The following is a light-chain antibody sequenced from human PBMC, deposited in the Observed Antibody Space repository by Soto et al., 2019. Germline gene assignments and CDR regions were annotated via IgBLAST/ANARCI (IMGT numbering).Light chain of an antibody. CDR3: TSYDSSLPLRV. V-gene: IGLV1-40*01. CDR1: SSNIGAGYD. CDR2: ANS. J-gene: IGLJ1*01. Sequence: QSVLTQPPSVSGAPGQRVTISCTGSSSNIGAGYDVHWYQQLPGTAPKLLIYANSNRPSGVPDRFSGSKSGTSASLAITGLQADDEANYYYTSYDSSLPLRVFGTGTKVT.